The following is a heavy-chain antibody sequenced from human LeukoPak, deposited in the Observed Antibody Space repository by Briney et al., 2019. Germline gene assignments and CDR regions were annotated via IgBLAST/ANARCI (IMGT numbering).Heavy chain of an antibody. CDR2: IYTSGST. CDR1: GGSISSYY. CDR3: ARDQSEGEPNFDY. D-gene: IGHD1-14*01. Sequence: SETLTLTCTVSGGSISSYYWSWIRQPAGKGLEWIGRIYTSGSTNYNPSLKSRVTISVDKSKNQFSLKLSSVTAADTAVYYCARDQSEGEPNFDYWGQGTLVTVSS. J-gene: IGHJ4*02. V-gene: IGHV4-4*07.